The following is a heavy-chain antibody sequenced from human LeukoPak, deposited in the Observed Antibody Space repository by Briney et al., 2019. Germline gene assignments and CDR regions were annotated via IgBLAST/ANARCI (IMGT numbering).Heavy chain of an antibody. D-gene: IGHD3-3*01. Sequence: SETLSLTCAVYGGSFSGYYWSWIRQPPGKGLEWIWEINHSGSTNYNPSLKSRVTISVDTSKNQFSLKLSSVTAADTAVYYCARGKVSDFWSGYYTGLYAFDIWGQGTMVTVSS. CDR3: ARGKVSDFWSGYYTGLYAFDI. J-gene: IGHJ3*02. V-gene: IGHV4-34*01. CDR2: INHSGST. CDR1: GGSFSGYY.